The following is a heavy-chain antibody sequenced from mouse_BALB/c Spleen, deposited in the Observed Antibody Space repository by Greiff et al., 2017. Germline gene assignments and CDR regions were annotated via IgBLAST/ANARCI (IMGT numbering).Heavy chain of an antibody. Sequence: EVQLQESGPGLVKPSQSLSLTCSVTGYSITSGYYWNWIRQFPGNKLEWMGYISYDGSNNYNPSLKNRISITRDTSKNQFFLKLNSVTTEDTATYDCAREGTYYYGSSPAYWGQGTLVTVSA. D-gene: IGHD1-1*01. J-gene: IGHJ3*01. CDR3: AREGTYYYGSSPAY. CDR1: GYSITSGYY. CDR2: ISYDGSN. V-gene: IGHV3-6*02.